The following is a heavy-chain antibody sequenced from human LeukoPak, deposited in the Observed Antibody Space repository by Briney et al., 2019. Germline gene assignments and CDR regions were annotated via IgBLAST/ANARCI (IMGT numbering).Heavy chain of an antibody. D-gene: IGHD2-2*01. Sequence: GGSLRLSCAASGFTFSSYSMNWVRQAPGKGLEWVSSISSSNSYIYYADSVKGRFTISRDNAKNSLYLQMNSLRAEDTAVYYCARDALDCSSTSCYFFYYGMDVWGKGTTVTVSS. J-gene: IGHJ6*04. CDR1: GFTFSSYS. CDR2: ISSSNSYI. V-gene: IGHV3-21*01. CDR3: ARDALDCSSTSCYFFYYGMDV.